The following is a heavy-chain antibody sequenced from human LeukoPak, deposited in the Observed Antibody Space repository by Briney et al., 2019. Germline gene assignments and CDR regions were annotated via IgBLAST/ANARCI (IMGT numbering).Heavy chain of an antibody. CDR2: ISDSGGTT. D-gene: IGHD6-19*01. V-gene: IGHV3-23*01. J-gene: IGHJ4*02. Sequence: GGSLRLSCAASGFTFSSHSMNWVRQAPGKGLEWVSAISDSGGTTYYADSVKGRFTISRDNSKNTLYLQMNSLRAEDTAVYYCAKDALRSSGWYYFDYWGQGTLVAVSS. CDR3: AKDALRSSGWYYFDY. CDR1: GFTFSSHS.